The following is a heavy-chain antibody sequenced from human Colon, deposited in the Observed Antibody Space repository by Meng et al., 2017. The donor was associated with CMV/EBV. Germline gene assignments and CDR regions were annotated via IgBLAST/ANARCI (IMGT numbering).Heavy chain of an antibody. CDR1: GYTFTGNY. J-gene: IGHJ4*02. V-gene: IGHV1-2*02. CDR3: AILTVAAPFDY. CDR2: INPNGGGT. Sequence: ASVKVSCKASGYTFTGNYIHWVRQALGQGFEWMGWINPNGGGTNYAQKFQGRVTMTRDTSINTVYMNLSSLRSDDTAVYYCAILTVAAPFDYWGQGTLVTVSS. D-gene: IGHD6-6*01.